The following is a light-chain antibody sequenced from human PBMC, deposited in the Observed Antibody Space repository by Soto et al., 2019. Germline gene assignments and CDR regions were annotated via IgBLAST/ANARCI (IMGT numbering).Light chain of an antibody. J-gene: IGKJ4*01. CDR3: LQDNMYPLT. CDR1: QDIRND. Sequence: AIPMTQSPSSLSASVGDRVTITCRASQDIRNDLGWYQQKPGKAPKVLIYDTYTLQSGVPSRFSGSRSGTDFTLTISSLQPEDIAIYYCLQDNMYPLTFGGGTKVEIE. V-gene: IGKV1-6*01. CDR2: DTY.